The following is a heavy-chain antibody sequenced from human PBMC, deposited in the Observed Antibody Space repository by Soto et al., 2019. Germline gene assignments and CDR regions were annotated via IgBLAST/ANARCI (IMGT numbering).Heavy chain of an antibody. D-gene: IGHD3-16*01. CDR2: ISAYNGNT. J-gene: IGHJ5*02. CDR1: GYTFTSYG. V-gene: IGHV1-18*01. CDR3: ARDLYRIDMGVWFDP. Sequence: QVQLVQSGAEVKKPGASVKVSCKASGYTFTSYGISWVRQAPGQGVEWMGWISAYNGNTNYAQKLQGRVTMTTDTSTRTAYMELRSLRSDDTAVYYCARDLYRIDMGVWFDPWGQGTLVTVSS.